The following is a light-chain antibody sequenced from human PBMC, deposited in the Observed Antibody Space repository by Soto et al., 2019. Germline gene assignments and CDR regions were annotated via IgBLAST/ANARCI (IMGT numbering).Light chain of an antibody. CDR3: LLYYGGAVV. CDR2: STR. Sequence: QAVVTQEPSLTVSPGGTVTLTCASSTGAVTSGYYPNWFQQKPGQAPRALIYSTRNKHYWTPARFSGSLLGGKAALTLSGVQPEDEAEYYCLLYYGGAVVFGGGTKLTVL. V-gene: IGLV7-43*01. J-gene: IGLJ2*01. CDR1: TGAVTSGYY.